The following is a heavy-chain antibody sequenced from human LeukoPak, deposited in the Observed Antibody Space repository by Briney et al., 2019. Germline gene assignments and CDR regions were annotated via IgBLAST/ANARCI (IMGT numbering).Heavy chain of an antibody. V-gene: IGHV3-7*01. CDR3: ARDYWRSIDH. J-gene: IGHJ4*02. D-gene: IGHD1-1*01. CDR1: GLTFSNYW. Sequence: PGGSLRLSCVVSGLTFSNYWMIWVRQAPGKGLESVAIVNEDGSAKYYLDSVKGRFTISRDNARNSLYLEMNSPRAEDTAVYYCARDYWRSIDHWGQGTLVTVSS. CDR2: VNEDGSAK.